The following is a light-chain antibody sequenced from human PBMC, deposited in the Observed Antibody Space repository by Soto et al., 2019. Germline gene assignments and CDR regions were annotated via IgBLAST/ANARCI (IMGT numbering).Light chain of an antibody. Sequence: QSVLTQPPSVSGSPGQSVTISCTGTIDDVGSYYRVSWYQQPPGTAPKLLIYDVTNRPSGVPDRFSGSKSGNTAYLTISGLQVEDEAEYFCFSFTTTSTHVFGTGTKVTVL. V-gene: IGLV2-18*02. CDR3: FSFTTTSTHV. J-gene: IGLJ1*01. CDR1: IDDVGSYYR. CDR2: DVT.